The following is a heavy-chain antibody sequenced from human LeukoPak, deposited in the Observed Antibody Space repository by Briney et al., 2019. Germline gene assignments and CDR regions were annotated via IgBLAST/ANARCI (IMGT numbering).Heavy chain of an antibody. Sequence: GGSLRLSCAASGFTFGPYTMNWVRQAPGKGLEWVSSITSTSRYIYYADSLKGRFTVSRDNAKSSLYLQMNSLTVEDTAVYYCARDGSYYGQYYFDYWGQGTLVTVSS. J-gene: IGHJ4*02. D-gene: IGHD1-26*01. V-gene: IGHV3-21*06. CDR2: ITSTSRYI. CDR1: GFTFGPYT. CDR3: ARDGSYYGQYYFDY.